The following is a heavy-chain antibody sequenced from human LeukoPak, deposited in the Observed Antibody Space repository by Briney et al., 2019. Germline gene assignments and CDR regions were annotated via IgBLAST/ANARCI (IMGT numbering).Heavy chain of an antibody. CDR2: IKSKTDGGTT. J-gene: IGHJ4*02. Sequence: GGSLRLSCTASGFTLFTFNNAWMSWVRQTPGKGLEWIGRIKSKTDGGTTEYTAPVKGRFSISRDDSKSTVYLQVNSLKTEDTAVYYCTTDLLDYWGQGTLVTVSS. V-gene: IGHV3-15*01. CDR1: GFTLFTFNNAW. CDR3: TTDLLDY.